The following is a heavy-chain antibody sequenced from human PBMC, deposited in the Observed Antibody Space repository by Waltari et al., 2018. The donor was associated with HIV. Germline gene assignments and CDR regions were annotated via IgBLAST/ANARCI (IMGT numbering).Heavy chain of an antibody. Sequence: EVQLVESGGGLVQPGGSLRLSCAGSGFNFGSDWMCWVRRAPGKGLEWVANIKQDGSEKYYVDSVKGRFTISRDNAKNSLYLQMNSLRAEDTAVYYCAREPITMVRGVCDYWGQGTLVTVSS. CDR3: AREPITMVRGVCDY. D-gene: IGHD3-10*01. J-gene: IGHJ4*02. CDR1: GFNFGSDW. V-gene: IGHV3-7*01. CDR2: IKQDGSEK.